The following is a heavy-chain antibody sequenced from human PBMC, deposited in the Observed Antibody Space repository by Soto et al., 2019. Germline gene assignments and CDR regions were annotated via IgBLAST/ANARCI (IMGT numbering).Heavy chain of an antibody. J-gene: IGHJ5*02. V-gene: IGHV1-3*01. CDR3: ARAKAPLYSSSWYWFDP. CDR2: INAGNGNT. Sequence: GASVKVSCKASGYTFTSYAMHWVRQAPRQRLEWMGWINAGNGNTKYSQKFQGRVTITRDTSASTAYMELSSLRSEDTAVYYCARAKAPLYSSSWYWFDPWGQGTLVTVSS. D-gene: IGHD6-13*01. CDR1: GYTFTSYA.